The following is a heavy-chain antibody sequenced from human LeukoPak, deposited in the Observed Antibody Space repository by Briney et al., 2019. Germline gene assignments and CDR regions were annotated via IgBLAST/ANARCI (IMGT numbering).Heavy chain of an antibody. Sequence: GSLRLSCAASGFTFSSYGMHWVRQAPGKGLEGVALISYDGSNKHYADSVKGRFTISRDNSKNTLYLQMNSLRAEDTAVYYCARAHLSSSSTDYMEVWGKGTTVTVSS. CDR1: GFTFSSYG. V-gene: IGHV3-30*03. CDR2: ISYDGSNK. CDR3: ARAHLSSSSTDYMEV. D-gene: IGHD6-6*01. J-gene: IGHJ6*03.